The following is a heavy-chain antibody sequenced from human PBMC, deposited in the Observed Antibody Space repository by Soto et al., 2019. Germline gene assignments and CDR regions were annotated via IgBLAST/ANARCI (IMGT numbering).Heavy chain of an antibody. CDR1: GGTFSSYA. V-gene: IGHV1-69*01. D-gene: IGHD2-15*01. CDR2: IIPIFGTA. J-gene: IGHJ6*02. Sequence: QVQLVQSGAEVKKPGSSVKVSCKASGGTFSSYAISWVRQAPGQGLEWMGGIIPIFGTANYAQKFQGRVTIPADESTSTAYMELSSLRSEDTAVYYCARGLDIVVVVAATGRDRYYYYGMDVWGQGTTVTVSS. CDR3: ARGLDIVVVVAATGRDRYYYYGMDV.